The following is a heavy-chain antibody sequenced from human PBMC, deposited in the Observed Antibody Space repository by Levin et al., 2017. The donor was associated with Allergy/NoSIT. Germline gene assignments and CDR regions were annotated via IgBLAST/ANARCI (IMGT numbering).Heavy chain of an antibody. D-gene: IGHD3-22*01. V-gene: IGHV3-30-3*01. CDR2: ISKDGNNK. CDR3: ARGYYDSTGYWIEGYFDY. CDR1: GFTFSRHA. J-gene: IGHJ4*02. Sequence: QPGGSLRLSCAASGFTFSRHAMHWGRQAPGKGLEWVAIISKDGNNKYYSDSVKGRFTISRDNSKNTLYLQMDSPRPEDTAVYYCARGYYDSTGYWIEGYFDYWGQGTLVTVSS.